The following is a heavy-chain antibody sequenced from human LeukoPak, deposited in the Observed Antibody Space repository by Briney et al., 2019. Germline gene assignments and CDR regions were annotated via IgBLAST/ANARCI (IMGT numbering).Heavy chain of an antibody. CDR2: INPNSGGT. CDR1: GYTFTGYY. Sequence: GASVKVSCKASGYTFTGYYIHWLRQAPGQGLEWMGWINPNSGGTNYAQKFQGRVTMTRDTSISTAYMELSSLTSDDTAVYYCARGSTVPATIRGAFDIWGQGTMVTVSS. D-gene: IGHD2-2*01. V-gene: IGHV1-2*02. CDR3: ARGSTVPATIRGAFDI. J-gene: IGHJ3*02.